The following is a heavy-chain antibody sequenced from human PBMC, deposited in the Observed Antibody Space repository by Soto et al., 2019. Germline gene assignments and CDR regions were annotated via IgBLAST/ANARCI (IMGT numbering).Heavy chain of an antibody. CDR1: GFTFTTYG. Sequence: QEQLVESGGGVVQPGKSLTLSCEASGFTFTTYGIRWVRQSPGKGLEWLAVISNDGTNKYYGDSVKGRFTISRDNSKNMVWLQMNRLGVEDTAVYYCAKGGRRGNFFDPWGQGTLVTVSS. V-gene: IGHV3-30*18. J-gene: IGHJ5*02. CDR3: AKGGRRGNFFDP. CDR2: ISNDGTNK.